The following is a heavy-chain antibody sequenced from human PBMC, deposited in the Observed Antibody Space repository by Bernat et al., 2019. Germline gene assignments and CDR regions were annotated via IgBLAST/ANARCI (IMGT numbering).Heavy chain of an antibody. J-gene: IGHJ4*02. CDR2: ISDTGGNT. D-gene: IGHD6-19*01. CDR3: AKDAGGGYTMFQY. CDR1: GLTFENCG. Sequence: EVQLLESGGGVVQPGGSLTLSCAASGLTFENCGMTWVRQVPGKGLQVVSTISDTGGNTHYADSVKGRFTISRDNSKNTLYLQMNGLRDEDTAIYYCAKDAGGGYTMFQYWGQGTLVTVSS. V-gene: IGHV3-23*01.